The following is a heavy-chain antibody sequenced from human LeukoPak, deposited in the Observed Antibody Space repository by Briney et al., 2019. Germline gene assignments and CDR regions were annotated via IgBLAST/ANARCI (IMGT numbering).Heavy chain of an antibody. CDR3: ARDSYDSSGGDRFDP. J-gene: IGHJ5*02. D-gene: IGHD3-22*01. V-gene: IGHV4-31*03. CDR1: IVSISSGGYY. CDR2: IYYSGST. Sequence: SETLSLTCTVSIVSISSGGYYWSWIRQHPGKGLEWIGYIYYSGSTYYNPSLKSRVTISVDTSKNQFSLKLSSVTAADTAVYYCARDSYDSSGGDRFDPWGQGTLVTVSS.